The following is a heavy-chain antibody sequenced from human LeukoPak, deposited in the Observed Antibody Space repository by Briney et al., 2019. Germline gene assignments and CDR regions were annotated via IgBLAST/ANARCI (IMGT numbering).Heavy chain of an antibody. J-gene: IGHJ4*02. Sequence: GESLKISCKGSGYIFTSYWIGWVRQMPGKGLEWMGIIYPGDSDTRYSPSFQGQVTISADKSISTAYLQWSSLKASDTAMYYCARASMVRGVINPGDYWGQGTLVTVSS. CDR2: IYPGDSDT. V-gene: IGHV5-51*01. D-gene: IGHD3-10*01. CDR3: ARASMVRGVINPGDY. CDR1: GYIFTSYW.